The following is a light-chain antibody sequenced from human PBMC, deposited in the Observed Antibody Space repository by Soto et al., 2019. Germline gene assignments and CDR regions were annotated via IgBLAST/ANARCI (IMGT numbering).Light chain of an antibody. J-gene: IGKJ1*01. CDR2: GAS. Sequence: ETLMTQSPATLSVSPGERATLSCRASQSINNNLAWYQQKLGQAPRGLIYGASTRATGIPARFTGSGSGTEFILTITSLQSEDSAVYYCQEYDAWPWTFGQGTKVDIK. CDR3: QEYDAWPWT. V-gene: IGKV3-15*01. CDR1: QSINNN.